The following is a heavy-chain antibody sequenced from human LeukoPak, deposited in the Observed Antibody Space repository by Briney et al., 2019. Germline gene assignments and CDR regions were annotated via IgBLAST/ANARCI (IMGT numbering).Heavy chain of an antibody. J-gene: IGHJ5*02. Sequence: SETLSLTCTVSGGSISSQYWSWIRQPPGKGLEWIGEINHSGSTNYNPSLKSRVTISVDTSKNQFSLKLSSVTAADTAVYYCARAHCSSTSCSRGSWFDPWGQGTLVTVSS. CDR1: GGSISSQY. CDR2: INHSGST. CDR3: ARAHCSSTSCSRGSWFDP. D-gene: IGHD2-2*01. V-gene: IGHV4-34*01.